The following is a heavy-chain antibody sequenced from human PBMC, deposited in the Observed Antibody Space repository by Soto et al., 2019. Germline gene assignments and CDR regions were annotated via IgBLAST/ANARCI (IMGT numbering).Heavy chain of an antibody. CDR3: ARDPATQDNDNLTGYFHFDY. CDR1: GFSFSTYA. D-gene: IGHD3-9*01. CDR2: ISYDGDHK. J-gene: IGHJ4*02. Sequence: QVQLVESGGGVVQPGRSLRLSCAASGFSFSTYAMHWVRQTPGKGLEWVAVISYDGDHKYYTDSVKGRFTISRDNSKNTLYLLMNRLRSEDTAIYYCARDPATQDNDNLTGYFHFDYWGQGTLVTVSS. V-gene: IGHV3-30-3*01.